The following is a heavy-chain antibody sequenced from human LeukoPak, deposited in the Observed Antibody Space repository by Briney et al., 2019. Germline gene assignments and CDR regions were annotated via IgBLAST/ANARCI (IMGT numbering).Heavy chain of an antibody. CDR2: IYSGGST. J-gene: IGHJ6*03. V-gene: IGHV3-53*01. CDR3: AREVREDYYMDV. CDR1: GFTFSSYS. Sequence: PGGSLRLSCAASGFTFSSYSMNWVRQAPGKGLEWVSVIYSGGSTYYADSVKGRFTISRDNSKNTLYLQMNSLRAEDTAVYYCAREVREDYYMDVWGKGTTVTVSS. D-gene: IGHD3-10*01.